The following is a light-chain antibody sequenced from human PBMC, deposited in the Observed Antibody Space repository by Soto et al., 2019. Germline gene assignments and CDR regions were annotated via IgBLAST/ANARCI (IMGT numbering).Light chain of an antibody. V-gene: IGKV3-15*01. J-gene: IGKJ1*01. Sequence: EIMMTQSPGTLSASPGERATLSCRASQRVSSNLAWYQQKPGQAPRLLIYAVSTRATGIPARFSGSGSGTEFTLNISSLQSEGFAVYYCQQYNKWPLTFGQGTKVEIK. CDR2: AVS. CDR3: QQYNKWPLT. CDR1: QRVSSN.